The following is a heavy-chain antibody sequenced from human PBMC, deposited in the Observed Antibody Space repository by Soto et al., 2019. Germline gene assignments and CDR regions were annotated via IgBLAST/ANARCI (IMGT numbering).Heavy chain of an antibody. CDR2: IIPIFGTA. D-gene: IGHD3-9*01. V-gene: IGHV1-69*13. Sequence: SVKVSCKASGVTFSSYAISWVRQSPGQGLEWMGGIIPIFGTANYAQKFQGRVTITADESTSTAYMELSSLRSEDTAVYYCATQTYLRYFGPLYAFDIWGQGTMVTVSS. CDR3: ATQTYLRYFGPLYAFDI. J-gene: IGHJ3*02. CDR1: GVTFSSYA.